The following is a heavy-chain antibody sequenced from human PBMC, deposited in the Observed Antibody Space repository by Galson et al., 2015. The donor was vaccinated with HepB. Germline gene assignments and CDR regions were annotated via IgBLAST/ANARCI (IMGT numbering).Heavy chain of an antibody. V-gene: IGHV7-4-1*02. CDR2: INTNTGNP. Sequence: SVKVSCKASGYTFTSYAMNWVRQAPGQGLEWMGWINTNTGNPTYAQGFTGRFVFSLDTSVSTAYLQISSLKAEDTAVYYCASGTHSICSSTSCAFYYYYGMDVWGQGTTVTVSS. CDR3: ASGTHSICSSTSCAFYYYYGMDV. J-gene: IGHJ6*02. D-gene: IGHD2-2*01. CDR1: GYTFTSYA.